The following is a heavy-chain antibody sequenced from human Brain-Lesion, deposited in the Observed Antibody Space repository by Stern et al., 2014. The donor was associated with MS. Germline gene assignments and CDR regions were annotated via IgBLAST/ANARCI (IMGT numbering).Heavy chain of an antibody. CDR3: ARDITGSSAYFAY. Sequence: VQLGQSGGDLVQPGRSLRLSCAAFGFHFDDYAMHWVRQAPGKGLEWVAGISWNSGTIGYADSVKGRFTTSRDNAYSSLYLQMNSLRPEDTALYYCARDITGSSAYFAYWGQGTLVTVSS. CDR2: ISWNSGTI. J-gene: IGHJ4*02. V-gene: IGHV3-9*01. D-gene: IGHD1-14*01. CDR1: GFHFDDYA.